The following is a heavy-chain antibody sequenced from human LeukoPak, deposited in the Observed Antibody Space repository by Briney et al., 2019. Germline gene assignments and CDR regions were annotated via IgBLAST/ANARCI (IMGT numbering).Heavy chain of an antibody. V-gene: IGHV1-8*01. Sequence: ASVKVSCKASGYTFTSNDINWVRRATGQGLEWMGWMNPNSGNTGYAQKFQGRVTMTRNTSISTAYMELSSLRSEDTAVYYCARDSEDSSGYPFFDYWGQGTLVTISS. J-gene: IGHJ4*02. CDR3: ARDSEDSSGYPFFDY. CDR1: GYTFTSND. D-gene: IGHD3-22*01. CDR2: MNPNSGNT.